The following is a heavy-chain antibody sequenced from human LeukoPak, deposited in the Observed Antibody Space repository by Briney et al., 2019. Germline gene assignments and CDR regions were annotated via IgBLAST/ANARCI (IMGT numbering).Heavy chain of an antibody. CDR1: GFPFSNFA. CDR2: ISGGGSST. J-gene: IGHJ4*02. V-gene: IGHV3-23*01. CDR3: AKDLVGATNY. D-gene: IGHD1-26*01. Sequence: GGSLRLSCAASGFPFSNFAMSWVRQAPGKGLEWVSAISGGGSSTHYADSVKGRFTISRDNSKNTLYLQMNSLRAEDTAIFYCAKDLVGATNYWGQGTLVAVSS.